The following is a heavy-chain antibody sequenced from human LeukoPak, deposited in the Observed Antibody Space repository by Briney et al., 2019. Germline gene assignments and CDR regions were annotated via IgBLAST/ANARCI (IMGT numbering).Heavy chain of an antibody. Sequence: HPGGSLRLSCAASGFTFSSYGMHWVRQAPGKGLEWVAVISYDGSNKYYADSVKGRFTISRDNSKNTLYLQMNSLRAEDTAVYYCAKDRAVTTFFDYWGQGTLVTVSS. V-gene: IGHV3-30*18. CDR1: GFTFSSYG. J-gene: IGHJ4*02. CDR3: AKDRAVTTFFDY. CDR2: ISYDGSNK. D-gene: IGHD4-17*01.